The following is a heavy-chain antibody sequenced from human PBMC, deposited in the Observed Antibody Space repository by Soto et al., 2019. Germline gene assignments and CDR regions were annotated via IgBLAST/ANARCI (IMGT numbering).Heavy chain of an antibody. D-gene: IGHD1-1*01. CDR1: GLSLSTPGVG. V-gene: IGHV2-5*02. CDR3: AHRVTYSPTYNVGWFAP. Sequence: QITLKESGPALMEPTQTLTLTCSFSGLSLSTPGVGVGWLRQAPGKALECLAIIYWDNDKRYNPSLKTRLTIPKYISKNQVVLTMTYMEPVDTSIYYRAHRVTYSPTYNVGWFAPWGQGTPVTVS. J-gene: IGHJ5*02. CDR2: IYWDNDK.